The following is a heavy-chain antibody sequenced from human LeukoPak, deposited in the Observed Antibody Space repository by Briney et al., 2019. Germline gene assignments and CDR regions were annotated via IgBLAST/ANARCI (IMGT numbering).Heavy chain of an antibody. D-gene: IGHD5-18*01. V-gene: IGHV4-34*01. CDR1: GGSFSGYY. CDR3: ARAGGYSYGYAY. CDR2: INHSGST. Sequence: SETLSLTCAGYGGSFSGYYWSWIRQPPGKGLEWIGEINHSGSTNYNPSLKSRVTISVDTSKNQFSLKLSSVTAADTAVYYCARAGGYSYGYAYWGQGTLVTVSS. J-gene: IGHJ4*02.